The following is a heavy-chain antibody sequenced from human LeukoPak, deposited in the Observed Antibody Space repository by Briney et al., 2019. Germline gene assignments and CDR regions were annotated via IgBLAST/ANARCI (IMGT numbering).Heavy chain of an antibody. D-gene: IGHD2-2*02. V-gene: IGHV4-38-2*01. CDR2: IYHSGST. Sequence: KPSKTLSLTCAVSGYSISSGYYWGWIRQPPGKGLEWVASIYHSGSTYFNPSLKSRVTISIDTSKNQFSLKLSSVTAADTAVYYCARGYCSSTSCYIPYNWFDPWGHGTLVTVSS. CDR3: ARGYCSSTSCYIPYNWFDP. J-gene: IGHJ5*02. CDR1: GYSISSGYY.